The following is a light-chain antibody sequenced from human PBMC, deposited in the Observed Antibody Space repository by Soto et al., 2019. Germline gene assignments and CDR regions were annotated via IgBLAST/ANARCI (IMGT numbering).Light chain of an antibody. CDR1: QSVSRYY. J-gene: IGKJ5*01. CDR2: DAS. Sequence: ELVMTQSPGTLSVYTLARANLSWSSRQSVSRYYLAWYQQKPGQAPRLLIYDASNRATGIPARFSGSGSGTDFTLTIRSLEPEDFAVYYCQQRSNWPPITCGKGPRRAIK. V-gene: IGKV3-11*01. CDR3: QQRSNWPPIT.